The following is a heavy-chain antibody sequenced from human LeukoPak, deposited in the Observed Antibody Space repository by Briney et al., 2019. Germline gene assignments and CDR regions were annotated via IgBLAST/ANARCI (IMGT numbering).Heavy chain of an antibody. CDR3: ARDSYYGSGSYLSPFDY. V-gene: IGHV3-48*04. CDR2: ISSSSSTI. J-gene: IGHJ4*02. Sequence: GGSLRLSCAASGFTFSSYSMNWVRQAPGKGLEWVSYISSSSSTIYYADSVKGRFTISRDNAKNSLYLQMNSLRAEDTAVYYCARDSYYGSGSYLSPFDYWGQGTLVTVSS. D-gene: IGHD3-10*01. CDR1: GFTFSSYS.